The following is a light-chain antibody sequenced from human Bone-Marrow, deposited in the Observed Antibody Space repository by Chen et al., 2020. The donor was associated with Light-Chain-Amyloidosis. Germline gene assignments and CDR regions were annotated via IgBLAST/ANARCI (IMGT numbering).Light chain of an antibody. Sequence: SYVLPQPSSVSGAPGQTATSACGGNNIGSTSVHWYQQTPGQAPLLVVYEDSDRPSGIPERLSGSNSGNTATLTISRVEAGDEADYYCQVWDRSSDRPVFGGGTKLTVL. J-gene: IGLJ3*02. V-gene: IGLV3-21*02. CDR2: EDS. CDR3: QVWDRSSDRPV. CDR1: NIGSTS.